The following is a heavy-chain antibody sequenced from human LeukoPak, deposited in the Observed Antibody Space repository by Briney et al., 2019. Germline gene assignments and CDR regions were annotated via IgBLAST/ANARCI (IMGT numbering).Heavy chain of an antibody. D-gene: IGHD4-17*01. Sequence: ASVKVSCKASGYTFTSYGISWVRQAPGQGLEWMGWISAYNGNTNYAQKLQGRVTMTTDTSTSTAYMELRNLRSDDTAVYYCARDYYPQTTVIAPDFDYWGQGTLVTVSS. V-gene: IGHV1-18*01. CDR2: ISAYNGNT. CDR1: GYTFTSYG. J-gene: IGHJ4*02. CDR3: ARDYYPQTTVIAPDFDY.